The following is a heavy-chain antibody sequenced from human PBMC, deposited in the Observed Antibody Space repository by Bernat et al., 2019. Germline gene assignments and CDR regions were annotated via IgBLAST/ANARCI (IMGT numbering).Heavy chain of an antibody. CDR3: ARGLYGDPFY. J-gene: IGHJ4*02. V-gene: IGHV3-33*01. Sequence: QVQLVESGGGVVQPGRSLRLSCAASGFTFSSYGMHWVRQAPGKGLEWVAVIWYDGSNKYYADSVKGRFTISRDNFKNTLDLQMNSLRAEDTAVYYCARGLYGDPFYWGQGTLVTVSS. CDR2: IWYDGSNK. CDR1: GFTFSSYG. D-gene: IGHD4-17*01.